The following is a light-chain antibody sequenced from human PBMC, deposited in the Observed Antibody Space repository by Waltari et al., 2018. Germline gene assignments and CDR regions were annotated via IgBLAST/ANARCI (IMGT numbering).Light chain of an antibody. CDR1: QSVTSIS. V-gene: IGKV3-20*01. CDR2: GTS. Sequence: EMVLTQPPAPLSLSPGERATLSCRASQSVTSISLTWYQQKLGQAPRLLIYGTSTRATGIPDRFSGSGSGTDFTLTISRLEPEDFAVYYCQQYDGEVVTFGGGTKVEI. J-gene: IGKJ4*01. CDR3: QQYDGEVVT.